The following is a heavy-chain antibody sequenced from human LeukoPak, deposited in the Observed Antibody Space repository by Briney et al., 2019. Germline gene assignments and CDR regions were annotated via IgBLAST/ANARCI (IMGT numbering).Heavy chain of an antibody. J-gene: IGHJ6*03. CDR1: GFTFSNAW. CDR2: IKSKTDGGTT. Sequence: GGSLRLSCAASGFTFSNAWMSWVRQAPGKGLEWVGRIKSKTDGGTTDYAAPVKGRFTISRDDSKNTLYLQMNSLKAEDTAVYYCTTLSYYYYYYMDVWGKGTAVTVSS. CDR3: TTLSYYYYYYMDV. V-gene: IGHV3-15*01.